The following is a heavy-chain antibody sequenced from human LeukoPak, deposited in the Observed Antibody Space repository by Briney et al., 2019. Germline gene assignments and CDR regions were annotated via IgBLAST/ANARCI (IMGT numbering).Heavy chain of an antibody. J-gene: IGHJ6*02. Sequence: ASVKVSCKASGYTFTGYYMHWVRQAPGQGLEWMGWINPNSGGTNYAQKFQGRVTMTRDTSISTAYMELSRLRSDDTAAYYCARGNDVEMATLYYYGMDVWGQGTTVTVYS. CDR1: GYTFTGYY. CDR3: ARGNDVEMATLYYYGMDV. D-gene: IGHD1-1*01. CDR2: INPNSGGT. V-gene: IGHV1-2*02.